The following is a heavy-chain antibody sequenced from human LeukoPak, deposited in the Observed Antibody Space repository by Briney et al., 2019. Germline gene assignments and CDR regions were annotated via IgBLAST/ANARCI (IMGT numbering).Heavy chain of an antibody. CDR1: GFTFSSAD. Sequence: PGGSLRLSCAASGFTFSSADLHWVRQVTGKGLEWVSAIGTGGDTYYADSVRGRFTISRDNAKNSLYLQMNSLSAEGTAVYYCVREPAQHLAPLDWYFDLWGRGTLVTVSS. CDR2: IGTGGDT. V-gene: IGHV3-13*01. D-gene: IGHD6-13*01. J-gene: IGHJ2*01. CDR3: VREPAQHLAPLDWYFDL.